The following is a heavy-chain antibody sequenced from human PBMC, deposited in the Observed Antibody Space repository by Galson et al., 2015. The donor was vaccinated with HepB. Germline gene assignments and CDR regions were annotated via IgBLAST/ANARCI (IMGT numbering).Heavy chain of an antibody. Sequence: SLRLSCAASGFTSSSHSMNWVRQAPGKGLEWLSYISGSSVSIYYADSVKGRFTISRDNDQNSLYLQMDSLRVEDTAVYYCARVYCTGGSCYGTGFDYWGQGILVTVSS. J-gene: IGHJ4*02. D-gene: IGHD2-8*02. V-gene: IGHV3-48*01. CDR1: GFTSSSHS. CDR2: ISGSSVSI. CDR3: ARVYCTGGSCYGTGFDY.